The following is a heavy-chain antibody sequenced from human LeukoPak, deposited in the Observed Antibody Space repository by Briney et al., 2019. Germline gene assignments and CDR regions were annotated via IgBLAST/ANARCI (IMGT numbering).Heavy chain of an antibody. CDR1: GGTFSSYA. CDR2: IIPIFGTA. CDR3: ARESMVVTGVYYYYYMDV. D-gene: IGHD4-23*01. Sequence: SVKVSCKASGGTFSSYAISWVRQAPGQGREWMGGIIPIFGTANYAQKFQGRVTITTDESTSTAYMELSSLRSEDTAVYYCARESMVVTGVYYYYYMDVWGKGTTVTVSS. J-gene: IGHJ6*03. V-gene: IGHV1-69*05.